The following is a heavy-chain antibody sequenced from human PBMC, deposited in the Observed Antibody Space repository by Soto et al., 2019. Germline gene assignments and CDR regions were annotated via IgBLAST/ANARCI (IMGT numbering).Heavy chain of an antibody. CDR2: IKQDGSEK. CDR3: ARDRRYYDSRKTTRLHAFDI. V-gene: IGHV3-7*01. Sequence: GGSLRLSCAASGFTFSSYWMSWVRQAPGKGLEWVANIKQDGSEKYYVDSVKGRFTISRDNAKNSLYLQMNRLRAEDTAVYYCARDRRYYDSRKTTRLHAFDIWGQGTMVTVSS. CDR1: GFTFSSYW. J-gene: IGHJ3*02. D-gene: IGHD3-22*01.